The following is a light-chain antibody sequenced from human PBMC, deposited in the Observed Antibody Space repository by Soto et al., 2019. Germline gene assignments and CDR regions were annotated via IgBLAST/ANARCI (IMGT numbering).Light chain of an antibody. CDR3: NSYTSSSTVL. V-gene: IGLV2-14*01. Sequence: QSALTQPASVSGSPGQSITISCTGTSSDVGGYDYVSWYQQHLGKAPRLMIYEVTYRPSGVSNRFSGSKSGNTASLTISGLQAEDEADYYCNSYTSSSTVLFGGGTKLTVL. J-gene: IGLJ2*01. CDR1: SSDVGGYDY. CDR2: EVT.